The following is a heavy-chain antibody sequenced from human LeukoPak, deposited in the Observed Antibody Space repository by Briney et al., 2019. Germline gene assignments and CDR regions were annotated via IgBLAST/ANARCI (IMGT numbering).Heavy chain of an antibody. CDR2: IIPIFGTA. J-gene: IGHJ4*02. D-gene: IGHD1-14*01. CDR1: GGTFSSYA. Sequence: SVKVSCKASGGTFSSYAISWVRQAPGQGLEWMGGIIPIFGTANYAQKFQGRVTITADESTSTAYMELSSLRSEDTAVHYCARGVTILGNHFDYWGQGTLVTVSS. CDR3: ARGVTILGNHFDY. V-gene: IGHV1-69*13.